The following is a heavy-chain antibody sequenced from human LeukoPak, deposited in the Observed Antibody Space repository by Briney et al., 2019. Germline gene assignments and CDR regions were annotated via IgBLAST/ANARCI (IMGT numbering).Heavy chain of an antibody. J-gene: IGHJ6*02. CDR1: GFIFSNYW. CDR2: INSDGSST. D-gene: IGHD4-17*01. V-gene: IGHV3-74*01. CDR3: ARDDYGDYFGYYYGMDV. Sequence: GGSLRLSCAASGFIFSNYWMHWVRQAPWKGLVWVSRINSDGSSTSYADSVKGRFTISRDNAKNTLYLQMNSLRAEDTAVYYCARDDYGDYFGYYYGMDVWGQGTTVTVSS.